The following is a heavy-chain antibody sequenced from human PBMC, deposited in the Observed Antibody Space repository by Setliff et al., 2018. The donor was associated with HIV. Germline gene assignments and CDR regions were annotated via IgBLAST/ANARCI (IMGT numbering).Heavy chain of an antibody. D-gene: IGHD2-15*01. CDR2: IFDSGTT. J-gene: IGHJ4*02. CDR1: GGSITSYY. Sequence: SETLSLTCTVSGGSITSYYWNWIRQSPGKGLEWIGYIFDSGTTKYNPSVTSRVTISVDTSKNQFSLRLSSVTAADTAMYYCARHVGISLGGTRGDFDCWGQGTLVTVSS. V-gene: IGHV4-59*08. CDR3: ARHVGISLGGTRGDFDC.